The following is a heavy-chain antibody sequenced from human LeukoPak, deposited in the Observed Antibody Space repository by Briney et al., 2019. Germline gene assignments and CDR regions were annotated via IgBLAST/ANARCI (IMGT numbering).Heavy chain of an antibody. V-gene: IGHV3-23*01. CDR1: GFTFSSYA. D-gene: IGHD1-14*01. CDR2: ISGSGGST. J-gene: IGHJ6*02. Sequence: PGGSLRLSCAASGFTFSSYAMSWVRQAPGKGLEWVSAISGSGGSTYYADSVKGRFTISRDNSKNTLYLQMNSLRAEDTAVYYCANVPEYYYYGMDVWGQGTTVTVSS. CDR3: ANVPEYYYYGMDV.